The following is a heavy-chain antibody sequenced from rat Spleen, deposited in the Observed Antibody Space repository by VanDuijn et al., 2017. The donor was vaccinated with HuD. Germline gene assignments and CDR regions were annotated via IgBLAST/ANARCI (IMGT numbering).Heavy chain of an antibody. V-gene: IGHV5-7*01. CDR1: GLTFSNYY. Sequence: EVQLVESGGGLVQPGRSMKLSCAVSGLTFSNYYMAWVRQAPTKGLEWVATISYDGSSTYYRDSVKGRFTISRDNAKSTLYLQMDSLRSEDTATYYCARPLTGSLFDYWGQGVMVTVSS. D-gene: IGHD5-1*01. J-gene: IGHJ2*01. CDR3: ARPLTGSLFDY. CDR2: ISYDGSST.